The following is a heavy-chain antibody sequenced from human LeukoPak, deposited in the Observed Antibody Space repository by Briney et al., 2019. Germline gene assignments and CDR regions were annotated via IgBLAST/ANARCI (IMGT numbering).Heavy chain of an antibody. D-gene: IGHD3-3*01. J-gene: IGHJ5*02. CDR2: INHSGST. CDR3: ARGLRFLEWYNWFDP. CDR1: GGSFSGYY. V-gene: IGHV4-34*01. Sequence: SEALSLTCAVYGGSFSGYYWSWIRQPPGKGLEWIGEINHSGSTNYNPSLKSRVTISVDTSKNQFSLKLSSVTAADTAVYYCARGLRFLEWYNWFDPWGQGTLVTVSS.